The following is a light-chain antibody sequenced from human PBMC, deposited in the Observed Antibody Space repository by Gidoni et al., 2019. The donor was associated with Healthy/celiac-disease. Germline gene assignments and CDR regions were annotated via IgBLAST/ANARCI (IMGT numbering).Light chain of an antibody. J-gene: IGKJ2*01. CDR3: QQYNSYSQT. CDR2: KAS. CDR1: QSISSW. V-gene: IGKV1-5*03. Sequence: DIQMTQSPSTLSASVGDRVTITCRASQSISSWLAWYQQKPGKAPKLLIYKASSLESWVPSRFSGSGSGTEFTLTISSLQPDDFATYYCQQYNSYSQTFGQXTKLEIK.